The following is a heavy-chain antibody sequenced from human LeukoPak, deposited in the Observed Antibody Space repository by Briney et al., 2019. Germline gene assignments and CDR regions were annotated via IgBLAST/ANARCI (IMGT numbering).Heavy chain of an antibody. CDR2: INPNSGGT. J-gene: IGHJ4*02. V-gene: IGHV1-2*02. CDR3: AKSTNYGDYGTSDY. CDR1: GYTFTGYY. Sequence: ASVKVPCKASGYTFTGYYMHWVRQAPGQGLEWMGWINPNSGGTNYAQKFQGRVTMTRDTSISTAYMELSRLRSDDTAVYYCAKSTNYGDYGTSDYWGQGTLVTVSS. D-gene: IGHD4-17*01.